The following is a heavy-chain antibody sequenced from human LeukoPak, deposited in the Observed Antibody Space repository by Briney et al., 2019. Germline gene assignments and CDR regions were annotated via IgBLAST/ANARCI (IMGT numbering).Heavy chain of an antibody. V-gene: IGHV4-39*01. CDR2: IDYSGTT. CDR1: GDSINNSPYY. CDR3: ARAYYYDSSGYYYAPGGVFWFDP. J-gene: IGHJ5*02. Sequence: SETLSLTCTVSGDSINNSPYYWGWIRQPPGKGLEWIGSIDYSGTTYYNPSLKSRVTVSVDTSKNQFSLKVSSVTAADTAVYYCARAYYYDSSGYYYAPGGVFWFDPWGQGTLVTVSS. D-gene: IGHD3-22*01.